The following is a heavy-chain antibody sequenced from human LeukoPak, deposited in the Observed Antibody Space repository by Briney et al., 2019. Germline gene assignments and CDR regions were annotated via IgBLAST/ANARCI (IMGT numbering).Heavy chain of an antibody. CDR1: GCTFSSYA. V-gene: IGHV3-23*01. J-gene: IGHJ4*02. CDR3: ANPLHSYGSGSYDY. CDR2: ISGSGGGT. D-gene: IGHD3-10*01. Sequence: GSLRPSCAPSGCTFSSYAIRWFRQAPGKGREWVSPISGSGGGTYYADSVKGRFTISRDNSKNTLYLQMNSLRAEDTAVYYCANPLHSYGSGSYDYWGQGTLVTVSS.